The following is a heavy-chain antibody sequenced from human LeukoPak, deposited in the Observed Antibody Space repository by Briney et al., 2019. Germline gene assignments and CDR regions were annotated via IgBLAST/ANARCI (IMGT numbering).Heavy chain of an antibody. D-gene: IGHD6-13*01. Sequence: ASVTVSCKVFGYTFTSHDINWVRQAPGQGLEWMGWLSTDSDDTGYAQKFQGRVSMTRDNSIDTAYMELRSLKSDDTAVYYCARGGAAAETSGFDHWGRGTLVIVSA. CDR3: ARGGAAAETSGFDH. CDR2: LSTDSDDT. V-gene: IGHV1-8*01. J-gene: IGHJ4*02. CDR1: GYTFTSHD.